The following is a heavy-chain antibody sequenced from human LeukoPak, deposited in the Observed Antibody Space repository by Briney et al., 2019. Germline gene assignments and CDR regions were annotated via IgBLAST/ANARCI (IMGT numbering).Heavy chain of an antibody. J-gene: IGHJ4*02. CDR3: ARGPDYYDSSSTSSKTDY. Sequence: SETLSLTCTVSGGSISSYYWSWIRQPPGKGLEWIGEINHSGSTNYNPSLKSRVTISVDTSKNQFSLKLSSVTAADTAVYYCARGPDYYDSSSTSSKTDYWGQGTLVTVSS. V-gene: IGHV4-34*01. CDR2: INHSGST. D-gene: IGHD3-22*01. CDR1: GGSISSYY.